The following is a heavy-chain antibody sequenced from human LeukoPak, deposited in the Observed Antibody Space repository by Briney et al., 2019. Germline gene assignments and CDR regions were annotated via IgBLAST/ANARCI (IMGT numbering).Heavy chain of an antibody. Sequence: GESLKISCKGAGYSFTSYWIGWVRQMPGKGLEWMGIIYPGDSDTRYSPSFQGQVTISADKSISTAYLQWSSLKASDTAMYYCARTLGDFWSGYHLQLGFDPWGQGTLVTVSS. CDR2: IYPGDSDT. CDR1: GYSFTSYW. V-gene: IGHV5-51*01. J-gene: IGHJ5*02. CDR3: ARTLGDFWSGYHLQLGFDP. D-gene: IGHD3-3*01.